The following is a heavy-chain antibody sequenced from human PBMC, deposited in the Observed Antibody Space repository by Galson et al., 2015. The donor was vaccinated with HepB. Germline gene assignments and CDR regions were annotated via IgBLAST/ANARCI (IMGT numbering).Heavy chain of an antibody. CDR1: GFTFSNYA. D-gene: IGHD2/OR15-2a*01. V-gene: IGHV3-23*01. Sequence: SLRLSCAASGFTFSNYAMSWVRQAPGKGLEWVSTISGSGGSTNYADSVKGRFTISRDNSKNTLFLQMNSLRAEDTAVYYCAKDSLHLDFFDYRGQGTLVTVSS. CDR3: AKDSLHLDFFDY. CDR2: ISGSGGST. J-gene: IGHJ4*02.